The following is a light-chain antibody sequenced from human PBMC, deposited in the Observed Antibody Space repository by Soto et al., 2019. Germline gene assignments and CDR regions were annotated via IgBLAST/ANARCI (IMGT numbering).Light chain of an antibody. V-gene: IGKV3-20*01. CDR2: GAS. J-gene: IGKJ1*01. CDR3: QQYDSSPWT. CDR1: QSVNRNY. Sequence: EIVLTQSPGTLSLSPGERATLSCRASQSVNRNYLAWFQHKPGQAPRLLIYGASSRATVIPDRFSGSGSGTDFTLTISRLEPEDFAVYFCQQYDSSPWTFGQGTKVEIK.